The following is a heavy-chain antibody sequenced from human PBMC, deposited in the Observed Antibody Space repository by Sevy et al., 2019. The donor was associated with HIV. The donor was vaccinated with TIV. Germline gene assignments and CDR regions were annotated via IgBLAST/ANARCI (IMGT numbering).Heavy chain of an antibody. CDR2: INPNSGGT. J-gene: IGHJ6*03. V-gene: IGHV1-2*02. Sequence: ASVKVSCKASGYTFTGYYMHWVRQAPGQGLEWMGWINPNSGGTNYAQKFQGRVTMTRDTSISTAYMELSRLRSDDTAVYYCARRYYDILTGYFYYYYMDVWGKGTTVTVSS. D-gene: IGHD3-9*01. CDR3: ARRYYDILTGYFYYYYMDV. CDR1: GYTFTGYY.